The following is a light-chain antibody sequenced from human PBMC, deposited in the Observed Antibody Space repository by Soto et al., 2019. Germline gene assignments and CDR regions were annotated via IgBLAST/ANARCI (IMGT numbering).Light chain of an antibody. J-gene: IGLJ1*01. V-gene: IGLV8-61*01. Sequence: QTVVTQEPSFSVSPGGTVTLTCGLSSGSVSTNYYPSWYQQTPGQAPRTLIYRTNVRSSGVPDRFSGSILGNKAALTITGAQADDESDYYCVLYKGTEFYVFGTGTKVTVL. CDR3: VLYKGTEFYV. CDR1: SGSVSTNYY. CDR2: RTN.